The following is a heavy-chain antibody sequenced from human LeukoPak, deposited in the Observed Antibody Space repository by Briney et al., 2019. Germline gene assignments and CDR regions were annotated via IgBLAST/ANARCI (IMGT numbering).Heavy chain of an antibody. CDR2: IDTSDSYT. D-gene: IGHD6-6*01. Sequence: KNGEALKISCKGSGYSFTSYWISWVRQMPGKGLWWMGRIDTSDSYTNYSPSFQGHVTISADKSISTAYLQWSSLKASDTAMYYCARQYSRRWFDPWGQGTLVTVSS. V-gene: IGHV5-10-1*01. CDR1: GYSFTSYW. J-gene: IGHJ5*02. CDR3: ARQYSRRWFDP.